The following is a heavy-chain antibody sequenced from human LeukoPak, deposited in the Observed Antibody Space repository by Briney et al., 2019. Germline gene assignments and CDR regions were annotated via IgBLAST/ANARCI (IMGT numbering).Heavy chain of an antibody. V-gene: IGHV4-34*01. CDR2: INHSGST. Sequence: SETLSLTCAVYGGSFSGYYWSWIRQPPGKGLEWIGEINHSGSTNYNPSLKSRVTISVDTSKNQFSLKLSSVTAADTAVYYCAREDYGDFQVLDAFDIWGQGTMVTVSS. CDR3: AREDYGDFQVLDAFDI. J-gene: IGHJ3*02. D-gene: IGHD4-17*01. CDR1: GGSFSGYY.